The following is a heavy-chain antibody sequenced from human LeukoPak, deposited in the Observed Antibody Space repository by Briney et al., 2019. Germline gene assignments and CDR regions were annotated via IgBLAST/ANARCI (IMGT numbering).Heavy chain of an antibody. CDR3: ANLIAARGS. D-gene: IGHD6-13*01. CDR2: IYPGDSDT. Sequence: GESLKISCKGSGFTFTDYWIGWVRQMPGKGLEWMGIIYPGDSDTRYSPSFLGQATVSVDKSINTAYLQWSSLKASDTAMYYCANLIAARGSWGQGTLVTVSS. J-gene: IGHJ5*02. CDR1: GFTFTDYW. V-gene: IGHV5-51*01.